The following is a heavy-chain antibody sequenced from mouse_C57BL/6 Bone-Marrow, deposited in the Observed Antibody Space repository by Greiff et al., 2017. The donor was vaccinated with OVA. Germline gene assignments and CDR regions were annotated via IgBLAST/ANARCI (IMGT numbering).Heavy chain of an antibody. J-gene: IGHJ1*03. Sequence: QLQQSGPELVKPGASVKISCKASGYSFTDYNMNWVKQSNGKSLEWIGVINPNYGTTSYNPKFKGKATLTVDQSSTTPSNQMHSLTSNDSAVDDGENGNYDYEDWYFDVWGTGTTVTVSS. CDR3: ENGNYDYEDWYFDV. CDR2: INPNYGTT. CDR1: GYSFTDYN. V-gene: IGHV1-39*01. D-gene: IGHD2-4*01.